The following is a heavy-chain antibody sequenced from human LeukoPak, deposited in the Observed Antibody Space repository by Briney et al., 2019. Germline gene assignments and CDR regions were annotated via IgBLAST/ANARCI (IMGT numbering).Heavy chain of an antibody. J-gene: IGHJ4*02. V-gene: IGHV4-59*08. D-gene: IGHD5-12*01. CDR2: IYYSGST. Sequence: SETLSLTCTVSGGSISRYYWSWIRQPPGKGLEWIGYIYYSGSTNYNPSLKSRVTISVDTSKNQFSLKLRSVTAADTAVYYCARHGSDSGTLDYWGQGTLVTVSS. CDR3: ARHGSDSGTLDY. CDR1: GGSISRYY.